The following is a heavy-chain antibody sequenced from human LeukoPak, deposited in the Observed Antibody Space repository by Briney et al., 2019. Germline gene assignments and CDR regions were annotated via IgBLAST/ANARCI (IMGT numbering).Heavy chain of an antibody. CDR3: ARRVVRGWFDP. CDR1: GGSFSGYY. J-gene: IGHJ5*02. V-gene: IGHV4-34*01. Sequence: SETLSLTCAVYGGSFSGYYWSWIRQPPGKGLEWIGEITHSGSTNYNPSLKSRVTISVDTSKNQFSLKLSSVTAADTAVYYCARRVVRGWFDPWGQGTLVTVSS. CDR2: ITHSGST.